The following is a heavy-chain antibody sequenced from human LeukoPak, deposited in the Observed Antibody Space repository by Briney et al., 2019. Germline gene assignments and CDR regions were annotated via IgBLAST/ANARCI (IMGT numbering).Heavy chain of an antibody. D-gene: IGHD4-11*01. CDR2: IIPIFGTA. CDR3: AREVSYYSNYPFSMDV. J-gene: IGHJ6*02. Sequence: ASVTVSCKASGGTFSSYAISWVRQAPGQGLEWMGGIIPIFGTANYAQKFQGRVTITADESTSTAYMELSSLRSEDTAVYYCAREVSYYSNYPFSMDVWGQGTTVTVSS. V-gene: IGHV1-69*01. CDR1: GGTFSSYA.